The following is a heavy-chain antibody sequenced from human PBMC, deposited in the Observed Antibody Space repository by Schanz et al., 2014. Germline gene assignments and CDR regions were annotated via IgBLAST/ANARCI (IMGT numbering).Heavy chain of an antibody. D-gene: IGHD2-21*01. CDR3: AADPRDWATYDGFDM. V-gene: IGHV7-4-1*02. CDR1: GYIFSSYA. Sequence: QLVQSGSEFRKPGASVKVSCKASGYIFSSYAIHWVRQAPGQGLEWMGWINPTTGNPGYAQGFTGRFVFSFDTSVSTAYLQISGLKAEDTAVYYCAADPRDWATYDGFDMWGQGTRVTVSS. CDR2: INPTTGNP. J-gene: IGHJ3*02.